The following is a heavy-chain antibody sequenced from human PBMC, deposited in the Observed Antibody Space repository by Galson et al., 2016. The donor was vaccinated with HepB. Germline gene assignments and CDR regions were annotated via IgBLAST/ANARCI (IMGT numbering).Heavy chain of an antibody. CDR2: IHNSGRN. J-gene: IGHJ5*02. CDR1: GGSVRSGGYY. D-gene: IGHD6-19*01. Sequence: SETLSLTCSVSGGSVRSGGYYWSWIRQPPGKGLASIWYIHNSGRNEYSPSLKSRVTISADPSKNQFSLSLTAVTSADKAFYYCARVYRSGWYNRLDPWGQGTLVIVSS. CDR3: ARVYRSGWYNRLDP. V-gene: IGHV4-61*08.